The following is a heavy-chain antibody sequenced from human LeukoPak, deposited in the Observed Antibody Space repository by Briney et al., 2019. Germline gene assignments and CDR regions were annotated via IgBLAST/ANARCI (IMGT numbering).Heavy chain of an antibody. CDR2: IKQDGSEK. Sequence: PGGSLRLSCAASGFTFSSYWMSWVRQAPGKGLEWVANIKQDGSEKYYVDSVKGRFTISRDNAKNSLYLQMSSLRAEDTAAYYCARAGPPRGDYYYYYMDVWGKGTTVTVSS. CDR1: GFTFSSYW. CDR3: ARAGPPRGDYYYYYMDV. J-gene: IGHJ6*03. V-gene: IGHV3-7*01. D-gene: IGHD3-10*01.